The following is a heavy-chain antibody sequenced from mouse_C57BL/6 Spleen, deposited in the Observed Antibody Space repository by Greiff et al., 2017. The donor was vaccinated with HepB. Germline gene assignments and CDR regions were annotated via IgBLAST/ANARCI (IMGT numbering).Heavy chain of an antibody. Sequence: EVKLQQSGPVLVKPGASVKMSCKASGYTFTDYYMNWVKQSHGKSLEWIGVINPYNGGTSYNQKFKGKATLTVDKSSSTAYMELNSLTSEDSAVYYCARYGYGSSYGFAYWGQGTLVTVSA. CDR1: GYTFTDYY. V-gene: IGHV1-19*01. CDR3: ARYGYGSSYGFAY. D-gene: IGHD1-1*01. CDR2: INPYNGGT. J-gene: IGHJ3*01.